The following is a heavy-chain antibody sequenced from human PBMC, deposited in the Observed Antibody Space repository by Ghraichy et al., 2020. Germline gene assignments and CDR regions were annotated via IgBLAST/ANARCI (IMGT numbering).Heavy chain of an antibody. CDR1: GGSISSGGYY. CDR3: AKEVWAGTLNGWFDP. V-gene: IGHV4-31*03. D-gene: IGHD1-7*01. J-gene: IGHJ5*02. CDR2: IYYSGST. Sequence: SETLSLTCTVSGGSISSGGYYWSWIRQHPGKGLEWIGYIYYSGSTYYNPSLKSRVTISVDTSNNQFSLNLSSMTAADTAVYYCAKEVWAGTLNGWFDPWGQGTLVTVSS.